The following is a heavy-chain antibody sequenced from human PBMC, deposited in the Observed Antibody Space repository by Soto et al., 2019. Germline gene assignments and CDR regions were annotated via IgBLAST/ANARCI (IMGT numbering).Heavy chain of an antibody. V-gene: IGHV3-48*01. CDR2: ISSSSSTI. Sequence: PGGSLRLSCAASGFTFSSYNMNWVRQAPGKGLEWVSYISSSSSTIYYADSVKGRFTISRDNAKNSLYLQMNSLRAEDTAVYYGAGSETWLVSAFVIWGQGKMVTVSS. CDR1: GFTFSSYN. CDR3: AGSETWLVSAFVI. J-gene: IGHJ3*02. D-gene: IGHD6-19*01.